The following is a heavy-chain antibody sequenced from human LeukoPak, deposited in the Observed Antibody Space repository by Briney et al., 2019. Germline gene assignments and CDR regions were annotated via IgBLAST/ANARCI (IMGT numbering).Heavy chain of an antibody. V-gene: IGHV3-20*03. CDR3: AGGGGWY. J-gene: IGHJ4*02. Sequence: GGALNLSFSASGFPFHYYDMDWVRPAPGKGLEWVSDINWNGGSTGYADSGKGRFTISRDNAKNSLYMQMNSMRAEDTALYYCAGGGGWYWGQGTLVTVSS. CDR2: INWNGGST. D-gene: IGHD2-15*01. CDR1: GFPFHYYD.